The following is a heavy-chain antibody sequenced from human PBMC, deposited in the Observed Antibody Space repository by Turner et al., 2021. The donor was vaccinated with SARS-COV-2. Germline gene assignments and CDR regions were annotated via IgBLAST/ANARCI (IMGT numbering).Heavy chain of an antibody. CDR1: GGTFSSSA. J-gene: IGHJ4*02. Sequence: QVQLVQSGAEVKKPGSSVKVSCKASGGTFSSSAISWVRQAPGQGLEWMGGSIPIFGPANYAQKFQGRVTITADDSTSTVYMELSSLRAEDKAVYYCARDWAGCYNYWGQGTLVTVSS. CDR2: SIPIFGPA. D-gene: IGHD1-26*01. CDR3: ARDWAGCYNY. V-gene: IGHV1-69*01.